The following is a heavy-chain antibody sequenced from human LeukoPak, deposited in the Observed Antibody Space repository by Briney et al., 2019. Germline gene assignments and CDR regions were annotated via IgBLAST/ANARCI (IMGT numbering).Heavy chain of an antibody. J-gene: IGHJ4*02. CDR1: GFTFSSDA. CDR2: ISGSGGST. Sequence: GGSLRLSCAATGFTFSSDAMSWVRQAPGKGLEWVSAISGSGGSTYYADSVKGRFTISRDNSKHTMYLQMNSLSAEDTAVYYCAKFGIITMVRGAPDGYFDSWGQGKLVTVSS. D-gene: IGHD3-10*01. V-gene: IGHV3-23*01. CDR3: AKFGIITMVRGAPDGYFDS.